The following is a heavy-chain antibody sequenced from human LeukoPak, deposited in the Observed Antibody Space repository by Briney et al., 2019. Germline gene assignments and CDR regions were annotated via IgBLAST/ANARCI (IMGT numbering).Heavy chain of an antibody. Sequence: PGGSLRLSCAASGFTFSRYSMNWVRQAPGKGLEWVSCISSTSTYIYYADSVKDRFTISRDNAKNSLYLQMNSLRAEDTAVYYCAREGSLNWFDPWGQGTLVIVSS. CDR1: GFTFSRYS. CDR3: AREGSLNWFDP. CDR2: ISSTSTYI. J-gene: IGHJ5*02. V-gene: IGHV3-21*01. D-gene: IGHD1-26*01.